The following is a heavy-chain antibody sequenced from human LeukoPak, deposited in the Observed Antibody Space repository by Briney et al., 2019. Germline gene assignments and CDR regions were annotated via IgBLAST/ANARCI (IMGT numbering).Heavy chain of an antibody. D-gene: IGHD4-11*01. J-gene: IGHJ3*02. CDR1: GYTLTELS. CDR3: ATALLQSAYDAFDI. V-gene: IGHV1-24*01. Sequence: ASVKVSCKVSGYTLTELSMHWVRQAPGKGLEWMGGFDPEDGETIYAQKFQGRVTMTEDTSTDTAYMELSSLRSEDTAVYYCATALLQSAYDAFDIWGQGTMVTVSS. CDR2: FDPEDGET.